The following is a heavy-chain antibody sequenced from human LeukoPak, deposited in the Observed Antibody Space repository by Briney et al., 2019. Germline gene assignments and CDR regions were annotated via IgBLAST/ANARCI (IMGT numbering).Heavy chain of an antibody. CDR3: ARDGNCSGGSCSGLFDY. Sequence: VASVKVSCKASGGTFSSYAISWVRQAPGQGLKWMGGIIPIFGTANYAQKFQGRVTITADESTSTAYMELSSPRSEDTAVYYCARDGNCSGGSCSGLFDYWGQGTLVTVSS. CDR1: GGTFSSYA. J-gene: IGHJ4*02. CDR2: IIPIFGTA. V-gene: IGHV1-69*13. D-gene: IGHD2-15*01.